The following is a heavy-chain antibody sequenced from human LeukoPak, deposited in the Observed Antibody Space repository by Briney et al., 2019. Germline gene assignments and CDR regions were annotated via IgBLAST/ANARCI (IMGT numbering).Heavy chain of an antibody. J-gene: IGHJ4*02. D-gene: IGHD4-17*01. V-gene: IGHV4-39*01. CDR2: IYYSGST. CDR3: ARSGERTRDY. Sequence: SSETLSLTCTVPGGSISSSSYYWGWIRQPPGKGLEWIGSIYYSGSTYYNPSLKSRVTISVDTSKNQFSLKLSSVTAADTAVYYCARSGERTRDYWGQGTLVTVSS. CDR1: GGSISSSSYY.